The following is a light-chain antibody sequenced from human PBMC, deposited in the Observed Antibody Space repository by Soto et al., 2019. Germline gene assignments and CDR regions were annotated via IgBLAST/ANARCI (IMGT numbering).Light chain of an antibody. CDR3: QILDSSGDHAV. CDR2: DDR. Sequence: SYVLTQSPPVSVAPGQTARSTCGGDNIRFKSVHWYQQKSGQAPVVVIYDDRDRPSGISERIAGSNSENAATLTISRVEAGDEADYYCQILDSSGDHAVFGGGTTLTVL. CDR1: NIRFKS. J-gene: IGLJ3*02. V-gene: IGLV3-21*02.